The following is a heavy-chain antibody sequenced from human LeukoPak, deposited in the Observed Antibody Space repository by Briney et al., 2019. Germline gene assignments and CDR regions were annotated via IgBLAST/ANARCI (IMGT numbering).Heavy chain of an antibody. D-gene: IGHD1-26*01. Sequence: ASVKVSCKASGYTFTGYDINWVRQATGQGLEWMGWMNPNSGNTGYAQKFQGRVTMTRNTSISTAYMELSSLRSEDTAVYYCAGSGPQYSGSYYYYYMDVWGKGTTVTVSS. CDR2: MNPNSGNT. J-gene: IGHJ6*03. CDR3: AGSGPQYSGSYYYYYMDV. V-gene: IGHV1-8*01. CDR1: GYTFTGYD.